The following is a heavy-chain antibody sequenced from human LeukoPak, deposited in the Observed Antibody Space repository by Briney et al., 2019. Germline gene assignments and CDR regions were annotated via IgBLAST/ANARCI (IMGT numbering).Heavy chain of an antibody. CDR3: ARDNSYGSPLDH. V-gene: IGHV3-33*01. CDR2: IWNDAKKT. CDR1: GFPVSNYA. D-gene: IGHD3-10*01. Sequence: GGSLRLSCAASGFPVSNYAMHWVRQAPGKGLEWVALIWNDAKKTYYRDPVKGRFTISRDNSKNTLSLQMNSLRAEDTALYYCARDNSYGSPLDHWGQGTLVIVSS. J-gene: IGHJ4*02.